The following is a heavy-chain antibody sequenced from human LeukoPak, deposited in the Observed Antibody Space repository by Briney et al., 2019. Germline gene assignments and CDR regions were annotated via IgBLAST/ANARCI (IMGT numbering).Heavy chain of an antibody. CDR3: ERVRQLGILSLFDI. CDR1: GGSISSYY. J-gene: IGHJ3*02. CDR2: IYYSGST. V-gene: IGHV4-59*01. D-gene: IGHD7-27*01. Sequence: PSETLSLTCTVSGGSISSYYWSWIRQPPGKGLEWIGYIYYSGSTNYNPSLKSRVTISVDTSKNQFSLKLSSVTAADTAVYSCERVRQLGILSLFDIWGQGTMVTVSS.